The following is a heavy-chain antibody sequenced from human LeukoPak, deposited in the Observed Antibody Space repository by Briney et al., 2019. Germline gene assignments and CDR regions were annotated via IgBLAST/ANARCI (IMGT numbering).Heavy chain of an antibody. CDR3: ARGGLRYFDWMSWGDY. V-gene: IGHV1-18*01. J-gene: IGHJ4*02. CDR1: GYTFTSYG. Sequence: ASVKVSCKASGYTFTSYGISWVRQAPGQGLEWMGWISAYNGNTNYAQKLQGRVTMTTDTSTSTAYMELRSLRSDDTAVYYCARGGLRYFDWMSWGDYWGQGTLVTVSS. CDR2: ISAYNGNT. D-gene: IGHD3-9*01.